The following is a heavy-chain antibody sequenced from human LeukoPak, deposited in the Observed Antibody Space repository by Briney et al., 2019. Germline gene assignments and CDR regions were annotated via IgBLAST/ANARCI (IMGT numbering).Heavy chain of an antibody. CDR3: ARDRNFDY. Sequence: GASVKVSCKASGYTFTGYYMHWVRQAPGQGLEWMGWINPNSGDTSYTQEFQGRVTMTRDTSISTVYMELSGLRSDDTAVYYCARDRNFDYWGQGTLVTVSS. V-gene: IGHV1-2*02. J-gene: IGHJ4*02. CDR1: GYTFTGYY. CDR2: INPNSGDT.